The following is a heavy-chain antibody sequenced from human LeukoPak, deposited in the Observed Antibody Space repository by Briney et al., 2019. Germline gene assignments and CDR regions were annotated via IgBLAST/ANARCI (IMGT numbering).Heavy chain of an antibody. Sequence: SETLSLTCSVSDGSMISYHWSWIRQPAGKGLEWIGRIYTTGSTDYNPSLMSRVTMSVDTSKNQFSLKLRSVTAADTAVYYCARLWAGNQRGHCSGGSCYYDWFDPWGQGTLVTVSS. CDR3: ARLWAGNQRGHCSGGSCYYDWFDP. CDR2: IYTTGST. V-gene: IGHV4-4*07. D-gene: IGHD2-15*01. J-gene: IGHJ5*02. CDR1: DGSMISYH.